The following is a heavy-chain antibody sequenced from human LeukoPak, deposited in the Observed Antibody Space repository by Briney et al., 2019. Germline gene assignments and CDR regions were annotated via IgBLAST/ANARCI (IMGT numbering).Heavy chain of an antibody. Sequence: GGSLRLSCAASGFALSSYAMSWVRQAPGKGLEWVSAIGGSTYYADSVKGRFTISRDNSKSTLFLQMNSLRTEDTAVYYRARDHPLLTNSYFAMDVWGQGTTVTVSS. CDR3: ARDHPLLTNSYFAMDV. V-gene: IGHV3-23*01. CDR1: GFALSSYA. J-gene: IGHJ6*02. D-gene: IGHD1-26*01. CDR2: IGGST.